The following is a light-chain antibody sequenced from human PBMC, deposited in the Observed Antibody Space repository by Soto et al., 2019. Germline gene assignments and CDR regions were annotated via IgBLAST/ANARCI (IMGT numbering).Light chain of an antibody. V-gene: IGKV1-27*01. CDR3: QKYNSAPLT. Sequence: DIQMTQSPSSLSASLGDRVTITSRASQGISNYLAWYQQKPGKVPKLLTYAASTLQSGVPSRFSGSGSGTDFTLTISSRQPEDVATYYCQKYNSAPLTFGGGTKVEIK. J-gene: IGKJ4*01. CDR2: AAS. CDR1: QGISNY.